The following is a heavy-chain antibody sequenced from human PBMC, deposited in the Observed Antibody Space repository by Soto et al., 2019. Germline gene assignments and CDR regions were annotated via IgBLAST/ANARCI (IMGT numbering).Heavy chain of an antibody. CDR2: INHSGST. D-gene: IGHD2-8*02. J-gene: IGHJ4*02. CDR1: GGTFSRYD. Sequence: PSETKSVTCAADGGTFSRYDGTWIRQPPGTGLEWIGEINHSGSTNYNPSLKSRVTISVDTSKNQFSLKLTSVTAADTAVYYCARDKITGLFDYWGQGTLVTVSS. V-gene: IGHV4-34*01. CDR3: ARDKITGLFDY.